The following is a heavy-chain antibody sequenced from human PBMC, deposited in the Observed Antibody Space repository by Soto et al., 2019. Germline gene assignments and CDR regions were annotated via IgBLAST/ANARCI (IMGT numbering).Heavy chain of an antibody. V-gene: IGHV3-30*18. CDR1: GLPLSTYG. CDR2: IAYDGSNK. D-gene: IGHD1-7*01. Sequence: QVQLVESGGGVVQPGRSLRLSCAAPGLPLSTYGITWSRQAPGKGLEWVAVIAYDGSNKYYADSVKGRFTISRDNSKNTLYLQMNSLRAEDTAVYYCAKRTTGTTGDYWGQGTLVTVSS. CDR3: AKRTTGTTGDY. J-gene: IGHJ4*02.